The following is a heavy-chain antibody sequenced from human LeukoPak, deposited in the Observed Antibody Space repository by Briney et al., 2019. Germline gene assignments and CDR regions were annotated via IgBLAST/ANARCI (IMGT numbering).Heavy chain of an antibody. Sequence: GGSLRLSCAASGFTFKSYAMHGLHQAPPKGLHGVAVISYDGSNKYYADYVKGRFTISRDNSKNTLYLQMTSLRAEDTAVYYCARGQRITIRYYYYMDVWGKGTTVTVSS. J-gene: IGHJ6*03. V-gene: IGHV3-30*04. CDR2: ISYDGSNK. D-gene: IGHD3-3*01. CDR3: ARGQRITIRYYYYMDV. CDR1: GFTFKSYA.